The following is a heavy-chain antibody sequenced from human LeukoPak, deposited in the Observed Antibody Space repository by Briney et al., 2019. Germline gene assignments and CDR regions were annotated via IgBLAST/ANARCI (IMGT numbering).Heavy chain of an antibody. J-gene: IGHJ4*02. CDR1: GFTFSSYG. CDR2: ISYDGSNK. Sequence: GGSLRLSCAASGFTFSSYGMHWVRQAPGKGLEWVAVISYDGSNKYYADSVKGRFTISRDNSKNTLYLQMNSLRAEDTAVYYCAKDFRVSYNWNEEGYWGQGTLVTVSS. CDR3: AKDFRVSYNWNEEGY. D-gene: IGHD1-20*01. V-gene: IGHV3-30*18.